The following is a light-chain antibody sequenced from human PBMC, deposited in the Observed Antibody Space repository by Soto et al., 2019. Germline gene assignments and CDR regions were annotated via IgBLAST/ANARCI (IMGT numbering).Light chain of an antibody. CDR3: QQYNIYWT. J-gene: IGKJ1*01. V-gene: IGKV1-5*03. CDR1: QSISSW. Sequence: DIQMTQSPSTLSASVVDRVTITCRASQSISSWLSWYQQKPGKAPKLLIYKAPSLESGVPSRFSGSVSGTEFTLTISSMQPDVFATYYCQQYNIYWTFGQGTKVEIK. CDR2: KAP.